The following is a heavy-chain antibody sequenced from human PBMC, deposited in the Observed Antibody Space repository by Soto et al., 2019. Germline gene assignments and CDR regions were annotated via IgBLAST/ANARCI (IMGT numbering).Heavy chain of an antibody. D-gene: IGHD2-8*01. V-gene: IGHV4-39*01. CDR3: VSQRTSVLTQAYFDY. Sequence: SETLSLTCTVSGGSVSNSNYYWGWIRQSPGKGLEWIGSVYYRGRSYSKSSVKSRVTISVDASKNQFSLNLNSVTASDTAVYYCVSQRTSVLTQAYFDYWGPGALVTVSS. CDR2: VYYRGRS. CDR1: GGSVSNSNYY. J-gene: IGHJ4*02.